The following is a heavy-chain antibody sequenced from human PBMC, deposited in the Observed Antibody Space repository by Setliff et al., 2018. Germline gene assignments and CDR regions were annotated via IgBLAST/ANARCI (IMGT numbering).Heavy chain of an antibody. CDR1: GVSIRSYY. V-gene: IGHV4-4*07. CDR2: IHASGSP. CDR3: ARERYFDWFFED. Sequence: SETLSLTCTVSGVSIRSYYWSWIRQPAGKKLEWIGRIHASGSPDYNPSFKSRVTISRDTSTNQFSLKLGSVTAADTAVYYCARERYFDWFFEDWGHGTLVTVSS. J-gene: IGHJ4*01. D-gene: IGHD3-9*01.